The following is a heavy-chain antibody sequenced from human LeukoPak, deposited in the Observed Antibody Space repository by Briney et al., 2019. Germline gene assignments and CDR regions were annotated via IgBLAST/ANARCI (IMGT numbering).Heavy chain of an antibody. CDR3: ARDMTTVSGPDY. J-gene: IGHJ4*02. D-gene: IGHD4-17*01. CDR1: GITFSVYS. Sequence: GGSLRLSCAASGITFSVYSMSWVRQAPGKGLEWVSSISTSSSYIYYADSVKGRFTISRDNAKNSLYLQMNSLRAEDTAVYYCARDMTTVSGPDYWGQGTLVTVSS. CDR2: ISTSSSYI. V-gene: IGHV3-21*01.